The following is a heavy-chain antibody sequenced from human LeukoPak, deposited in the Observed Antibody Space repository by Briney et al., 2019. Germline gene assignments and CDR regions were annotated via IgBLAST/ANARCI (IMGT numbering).Heavy chain of an antibody. Sequence: GSLRLSCAASGFTFSSHWMNWVRQAPGKGLEWVANIKEDGSEKYYVDSVKGRFTISRDNAENSLYLQMNSLRAEDSAVYYCASSITANTNYWGQGTLVTVTS. CDR2: IKEDGSEK. CDR3: ASSITANTNY. D-gene: IGHD1-7*01. J-gene: IGHJ4*02. V-gene: IGHV3-7*01. CDR1: GFTFSSHW.